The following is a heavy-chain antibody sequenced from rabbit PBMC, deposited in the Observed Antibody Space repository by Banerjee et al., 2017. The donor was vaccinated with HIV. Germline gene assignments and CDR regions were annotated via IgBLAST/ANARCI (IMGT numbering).Heavy chain of an antibody. V-gene: IGHV1S45*01. CDR2: IYVGSGSA. D-gene: IGHD6-1*01. CDR3: ARRSAAYPSYGYGVGGYAFDP. Sequence: EESGGDLVKPEGSLTLTCTASGFSFSNSYWPCWVRQAPGKGLEWIGCIYVGSGSAYYASWAKGRFTISKASSTTVTLQMTSLTAADTATYFCARRSAAYPSYGYGVGGYAFDPWGPGTLVTVS. CDR1: GFSFSNSYW. J-gene: IGHJ2*01.